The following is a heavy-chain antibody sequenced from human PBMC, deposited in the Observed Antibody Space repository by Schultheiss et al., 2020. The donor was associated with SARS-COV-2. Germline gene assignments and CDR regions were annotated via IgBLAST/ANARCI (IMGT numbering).Heavy chain of an antibody. V-gene: IGHV4-59*12. CDR2: IYYSGST. Sequence: SETLSLTCAVYGGSFSGYYWSWIHQPPGKGLEWIGYIYYSGSTNYNPSLKSRVTISVDTSKNQFSLKLSSVTAADTAVYYCARVGRGGGYCSSTSCYTQEWFDPWGQGTLVTVSS. D-gene: IGHD2-2*02. CDR1: GGSFSGYY. CDR3: ARVGRGGGYCSSTSCYTQEWFDP. J-gene: IGHJ5*02.